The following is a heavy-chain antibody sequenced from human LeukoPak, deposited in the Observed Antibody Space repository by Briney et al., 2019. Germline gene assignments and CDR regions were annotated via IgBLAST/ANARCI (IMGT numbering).Heavy chain of an antibody. J-gene: IGHJ6*02. CDR1: GYTFTSYY. V-gene: IGHV1-46*01. CDR2: INPSGGST. Sequence: GASVKVSCKASGYTFTSYYMHWVRQAPGQGLEWMGIINPSGGSTSYAQKFQGRVTMTRDTSTSTVYMELSSLRSEDTAVYYCARGRRRGVLWFGESRLAYYYYGMDVWGQGTTVTVSS. CDR3: ARGRRRGVLWFGESRLAYYYYGMDV. D-gene: IGHD3-10*01.